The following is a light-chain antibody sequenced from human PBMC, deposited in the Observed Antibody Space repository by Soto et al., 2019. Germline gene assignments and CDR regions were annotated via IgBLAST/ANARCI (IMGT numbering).Light chain of an antibody. V-gene: IGKV1-5*02. CDR2: DAS. CDR1: QSISSW. CDR3: QQYNRT. J-gene: IGKJ1*01. Sequence: DIQMTQSPSTLSASVGDRVTIICRASQSISSWLAWYQQKPGKAPKLLIYDASSLESGVPSRFSGSGSGTEFTLTISSLQPDDFATYYCQQYNRTFGQGTKVEIK.